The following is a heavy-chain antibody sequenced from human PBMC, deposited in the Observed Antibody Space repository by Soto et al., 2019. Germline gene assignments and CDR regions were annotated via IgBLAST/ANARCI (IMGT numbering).Heavy chain of an antibody. D-gene: IGHD6-13*01. CDR2: MSYDGTKQ. V-gene: IGHV3-30*18. J-gene: IGHJ4*02. CDR1: GFTFSTYG. CDR3: AKEYGSTWIDH. Sequence: QVQLVESGGGVFQPGRSLRLSCAASGFTFSTYGMHWVRQAPGKGLEWVAAMSYDGTKQYYVDSVKGRFTISRDNSRNTLFLQLNSLRDEDTAVYYCAKEYGSTWIDHWGQGTPVIVSS.